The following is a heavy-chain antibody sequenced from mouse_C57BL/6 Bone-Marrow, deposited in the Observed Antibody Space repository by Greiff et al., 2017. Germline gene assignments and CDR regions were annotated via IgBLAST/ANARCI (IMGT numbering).Heavy chain of an antibody. CDR2: IYPGDGDT. CDR3: AREYYGSSGYAMDY. V-gene: IGHV1-80*01. CDR1: GYAFSSYW. J-gene: IGHJ4*01. Sequence: QVQLKESGAELVKPGASVKISCKASGYAFSSYWMNWVKQRPGQGLEWIGQIYPGDGDTNYNGKFKGKATLTADKSSSTAYMQLSSLTSEDSAVYFCAREYYGSSGYAMDYWGQGTSVTVSS. D-gene: IGHD1-1*01.